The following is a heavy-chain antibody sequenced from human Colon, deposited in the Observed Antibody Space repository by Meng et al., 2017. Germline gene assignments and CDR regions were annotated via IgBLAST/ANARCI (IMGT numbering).Heavy chain of an antibody. Sequence: QVQFRRGGAGLLKPSESLSLTCAVYGGSFNGYYWTWIRQPPGKGLEWIGEITHSGSTNYNPSLKSRVTMSLDKSRNQFSLRLTSVTAADTAVYYCARHGGYYQDFWGQGTLVTVSS. V-gene: IGHV4-34*01. CDR2: ITHSGST. CDR3: ARHGGYYQDF. D-gene: IGHD4-23*01. J-gene: IGHJ4*02. CDR1: GGSFNGYY.